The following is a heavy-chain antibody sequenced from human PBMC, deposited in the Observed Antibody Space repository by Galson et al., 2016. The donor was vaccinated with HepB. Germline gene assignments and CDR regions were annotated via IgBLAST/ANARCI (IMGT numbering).Heavy chain of an antibody. J-gene: IGHJ4*01. D-gene: IGHD2-21*01. CDR1: GYNFGDYY. V-gene: IGHV1-2*02. CDR2: IDPKGGDT. Sequence: SVKVSCKASGYNFGDYYIHWVRQAPGQGLQHMGWIDPKGGDTNLAPRFRGRVTLTGDASIRTVYMELSSLTPDDTATHYCARARLVGCVAGRCSVPSGYWGQGTLVTVSS. CDR3: ARARLVGCVAGRCSVPSGY.